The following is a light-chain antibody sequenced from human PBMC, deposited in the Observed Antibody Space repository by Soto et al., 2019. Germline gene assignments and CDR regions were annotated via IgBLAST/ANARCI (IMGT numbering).Light chain of an antibody. V-gene: IGKV3-20*01. CDR1: RSVSSSY. Sequence: EIVWTQSPGTLSLSQGERATLSCRASRSVSSSYLAWYQQKPGQAPRLLIYGASSRATGIPDRFSGSGSGTDFTLTISRLEPEDFAVYYCQQYGSSSFTFGPGTKVD. CDR3: QQYGSSSFT. J-gene: IGKJ3*01. CDR2: GAS.